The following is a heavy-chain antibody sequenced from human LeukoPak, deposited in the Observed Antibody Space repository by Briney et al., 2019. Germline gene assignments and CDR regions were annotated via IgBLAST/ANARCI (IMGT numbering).Heavy chain of an antibody. CDR3: ASYYDSSGYADAFDI. J-gene: IGHJ3*02. Sequence: SETLSLTCTVSGGSISSYYWSWIRQPPGKGLEWIGYIYYSGSTNYNPSLKSRVTISVDTSKNQFSLKLSSVTAADTAVYYCASYYDSSGYADAFDIWDQGTMVTVSS. V-gene: IGHV4-59*01. CDR2: IYYSGST. D-gene: IGHD3-22*01. CDR1: GGSISSYY.